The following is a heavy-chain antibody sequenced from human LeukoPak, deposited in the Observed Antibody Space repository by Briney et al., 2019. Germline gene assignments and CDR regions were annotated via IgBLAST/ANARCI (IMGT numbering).Heavy chain of an antibody. CDR1: GGSMSSYY. D-gene: IGHD2-15*01. CDR2: IYHSGST. V-gene: IGHV4-59*12. J-gene: IGHJ4*02. CDR3: AREDRYCSGGSCYS. Sequence: SETLSLTCSVSGGSMSSYYWSWIRQSPGKGLEWIGYIYHSGSTDYNSSLKSRVTISVDTSRSQFSLKLSSVTAADTALYYSAREDRYCSGGSCYSWGQGTLVTVSS.